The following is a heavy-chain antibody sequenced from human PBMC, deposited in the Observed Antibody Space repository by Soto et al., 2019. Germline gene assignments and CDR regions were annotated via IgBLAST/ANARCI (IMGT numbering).Heavy chain of an antibody. CDR2: IYYSGST. D-gene: IGHD6-19*01. V-gene: IGHV4-39*01. CDR1: GGSISSSSYY. Sequence: SETLSLTCTVSGGSISSSSYYWGWIRQPPGKGLEWIGSIYYSGSTYYNPSLKSRVTISVDTSKNQFSLKLSSVTAADTAVYYCARYRGGNCSGWSGCWFDPWGQGTLVTVSS. J-gene: IGHJ5*02. CDR3: ARYRGGNCSGWSGCWFDP.